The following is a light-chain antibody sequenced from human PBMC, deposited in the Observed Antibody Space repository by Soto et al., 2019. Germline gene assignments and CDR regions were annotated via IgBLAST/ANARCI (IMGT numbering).Light chain of an antibody. CDR1: RSNIGANYD. J-gene: IGLJ2*01. CDR3: QSYDSSLSGVV. Sequence: QSVLTQPPSVSGAPGQRVTISCTGSRSNIGANYDVHWYQQVPGTAPKVLIYSNRNRPSGVPDRFSGSKAGTSASLAITGLQAEDEAYYYCQSYDSSLSGVVFGGGTKLTVL. V-gene: IGLV1-40*01. CDR2: SNR.